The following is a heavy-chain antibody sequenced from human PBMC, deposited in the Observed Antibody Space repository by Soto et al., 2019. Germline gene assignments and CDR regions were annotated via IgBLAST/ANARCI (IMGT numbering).Heavy chain of an antibody. Sequence: GGSLRLACEASGFTFSSYGMHWVRQAPGKGLEWVAVVSYDGSNKNYADSVKGRFTISRDNSKNSLYLQMNSLRAEDTAVYYCARERGYYGDLSRTHNYYYYGMDVWAQRTTVTGSS. V-gene: IGHV3-30*03. CDR1: GFTFSSYG. CDR3: ARERGYYGDLSRTHNYYYYGMDV. CDR2: VSYDGSNK. D-gene: IGHD4-17*01. J-gene: IGHJ6*02.